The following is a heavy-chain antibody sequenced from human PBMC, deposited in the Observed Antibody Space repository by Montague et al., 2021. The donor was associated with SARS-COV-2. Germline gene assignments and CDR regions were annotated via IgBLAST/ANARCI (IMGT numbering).Heavy chain of an antibody. CDR3: ARVEYGMDV. J-gene: IGHJ6*02. Sequence: SVKVSCKASGYTFTNYGVSWVRQAPGQGLEWMGWISTYNHDTNYARKFRGRVTMTTDTSTSTAYIELRSLRSDDAAVYYCARVEYGMDVWGQGTTVTVSS. CDR2: ISTYNHDT. CDR1: GYTFTNYG. V-gene: IGHV1-18*01.